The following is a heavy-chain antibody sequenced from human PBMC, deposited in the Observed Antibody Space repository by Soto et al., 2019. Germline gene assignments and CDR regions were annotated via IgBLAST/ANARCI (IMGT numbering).Heavy chain of an antibody. CDR1: GFTLSSYW. Sequence: PGGSLRLSCVASGFTLSSYWMHWVRQAPGKGLVWVSHINNDGSNTNYADSVKGRFTISRDNAKNTLYLQMNSLRAEDTAVYYCARPYCFTTSCYIPGYGMDVWGQGTTVTVSS. J-gene: IGHJ6*02. CDR3: ARPYCFTTSCYIPGYGMDV. V-gene: IGHV3-74*01. CDR2: INNDGSNT. D-gene: IGHD2-2*01.